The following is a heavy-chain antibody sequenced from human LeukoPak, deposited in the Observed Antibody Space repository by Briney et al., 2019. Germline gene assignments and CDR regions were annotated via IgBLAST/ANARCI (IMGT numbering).Heavy chain of an antibody. CDR3: ARDDTVTPFDY. D-gene: IGHD4-17*01. CDR2: ISYDGSNK. V-gene: IGHV3-30-3*01. Sequence: PGGSLRLSCAASGFTFSSYAMHWVRQAPGKGLEWVAVISYDGSNKYYADSVKGRFTISRDNSKNTLYLQMNSLRAEGTAVYYCARDDTVTPFDYWGQGTLVTVSS. CDR1: GFTFSSYA. J-gene: IGHJ4*02.